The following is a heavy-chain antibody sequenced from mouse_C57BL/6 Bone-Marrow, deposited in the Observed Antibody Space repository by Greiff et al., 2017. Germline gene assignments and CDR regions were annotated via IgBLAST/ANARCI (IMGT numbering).Heavy chain of an antibody. CDR2: IHPNSGGT. V-gene: IGHV1-64*01. CDR3: GGRWLHREYALDY. CDR1: GYTFTSYW. J-gene: IGHJ2*01. D-gene: IGHD2-2*01. Sequence: VQLQQPGAELVKPGASVKLSCKASGYTFTSYWMHWVKQRPGQGLEWIGMIHPNSGGTNYNEKFKSKATLTVDKSSSTAYMQLSSLASADSAVCSWGGRWLHREYALDYWGQGTTLTVSS.